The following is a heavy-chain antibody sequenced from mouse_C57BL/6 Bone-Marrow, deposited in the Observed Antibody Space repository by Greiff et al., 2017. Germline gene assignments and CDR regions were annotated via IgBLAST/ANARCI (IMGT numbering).Heavy chain of an antibody. CDR2: IYPGDGDT. CDR3: AGTVGWFAY. V-gene: IGHV1-82*01. J-gene: IGHJ3*01. D-gene: IGHD4-1*01. Sequence: QVQLQQSGPELVKPGASVKISCKASGYAFSSSWMNWVKQRPGKGLEWIGRIYPGDGDTNYNGKFKGKATLTADKSSSTAYMQLSSLTSEDSAVYFCAGTVGWFAYWGQGTLVTVSA. CDR1: GYAFSSSW.